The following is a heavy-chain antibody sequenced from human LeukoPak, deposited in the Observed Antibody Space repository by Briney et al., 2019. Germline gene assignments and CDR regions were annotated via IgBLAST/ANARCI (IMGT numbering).Heavy chain of an antibody. CDR3: ARDRQHYYDSSGYYYVSAFDI. J-gene: IGHJ3*02. CDR2: IYYSGST. D-gene: IGHD3-22*01. V-gene: IGHV4-39*07. CDR1: GGSISSSSYY. Sequence: SETLSLTCTVSGGSISSSSYYWGWIRQPPGKGLEWIGSIYYSGSTYYNPSLKSRVTISVDTSKNQFSLKLSSVTAADTAVYYCARDRQHYYDSSGYYYVSAFDIWGQGTMVTVSS.